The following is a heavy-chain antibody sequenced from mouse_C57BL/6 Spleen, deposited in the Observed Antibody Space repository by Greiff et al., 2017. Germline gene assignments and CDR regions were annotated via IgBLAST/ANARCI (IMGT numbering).Heavy chain of an antibody. CDR2: ISDGGSYT. CDR1: GFTFSSYA. D-gene: IGHD2-4*01. V-gene: IGHV5-4*01. Sequence: DVMLVESGGGLVKPGGSLKLSCAASGFTFSSYAMSWVRQTPEKRLEWVATISDGGSYTSYPDNVKGRFTISRDNAKNNLYLQMSHLKSEDTAMYYCAREGYDYDGGAWFAYWGQGTLVTVSA. J-gene: IGHJ3*01. CDR3: AREGYDYDGGAWFAY.